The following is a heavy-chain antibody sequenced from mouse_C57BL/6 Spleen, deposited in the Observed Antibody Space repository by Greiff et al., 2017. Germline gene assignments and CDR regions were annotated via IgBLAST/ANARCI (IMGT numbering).Heavy chain of an antibody. CDR2: IYPGDGDT. Sequence: QVQLQQSGPELVKPGASVKISRKASGYAFSSSWMNWVKQRPGKGLEWIGRIYPGDGDTNYNGKFKGKATLTADKSSSTAYMQLSSLTSEDSAVYFCIYYDYDIYFDVWGTGTTVTVSS. CDR3: IYYDYDIYFDV. V-gene: IGHV1-82*01. CDR1: GYAFSSSW. J-gene: IGHJ1*03. D-gene: IGHD2-4*01.